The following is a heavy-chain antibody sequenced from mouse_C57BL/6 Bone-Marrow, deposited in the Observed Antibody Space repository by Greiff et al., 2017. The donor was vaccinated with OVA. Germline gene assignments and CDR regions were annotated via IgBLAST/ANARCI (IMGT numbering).Heavy chain of an antibody. J-gene: IGHJ3*01. D-gene: IGHD1-1*02. CDR1: GFTFSNYW. CDR3: TIYYDQGWFAY. Sequence: EVHLVESGGGLVQPGGSMKLSCVASGFTFSNYWMNWVRQSPEKGLEWVAQIRLKSDNYATHYAESVKGRFTISRDDSKSSVYLQMNNLRAEDTGIYYCTIYYDQGWFAYWGQGTLVTVSA. CDR2: IRLKSDNYAT. V-gene: IGHV6-3*01.